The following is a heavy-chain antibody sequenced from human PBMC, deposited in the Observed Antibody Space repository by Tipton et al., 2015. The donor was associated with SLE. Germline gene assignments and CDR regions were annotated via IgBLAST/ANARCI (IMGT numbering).Heavy chain of an antibody. V-gene: IGHV3-23*01. D-gene: IGHD3-10*01. CDR2: ISGSGGST. J-gene: IGHJ6*02. Sequence: SLRLSCAASGFTLRSHALSWVRQAPGKGLEWVSGISGSGGSTYYADSVKGRFTISRDNSKNTLYLQMNSLRAEDTAVYYCARPCITMVQGVIITFDGMDVWGQGTTVTVSS. CDR1: GFTLRSHA. CDR3: ARPCITMVQGVIITFDGMDV.